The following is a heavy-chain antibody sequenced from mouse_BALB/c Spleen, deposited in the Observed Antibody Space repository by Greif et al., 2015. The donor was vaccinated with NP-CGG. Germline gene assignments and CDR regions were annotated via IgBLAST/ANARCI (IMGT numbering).Heavy chain of an antibody. CDR2: IYPGDGDT. CDR3: ARGGLGNYAMDY. CDR1: GYAFSSYW. J-gene: IGHJ4*01. D-gene: IGHD4-1*01. Sequence: QVQLQQPGAELVRPGSSVKISCKASGYAFSSYWMNWVKQRPGQGLEWIGQIYPGDGDTNYNGKFKGKATLTADKSSSTAYMQLSSLTSEDSAVYFCARGGLGNYAMDYWGQGTLVTVSS. V-gene: IGHV1-80*01.